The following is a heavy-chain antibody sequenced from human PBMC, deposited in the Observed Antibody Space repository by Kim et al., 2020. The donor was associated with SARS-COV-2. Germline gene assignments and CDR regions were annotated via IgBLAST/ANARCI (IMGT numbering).Heavy chain of an antibody. CDR3: ARRRDGSGWPDYFDY. D-gene: IGHD6-19*01. J-gene: IGHJ4*02. V-gene: IGHV1-69*02. Sequence: QKFQGRVTITADKSTSTAYMELSSLRSEDTAVYYCARRRDGSGWPDYFDYWGQGTLVTVSS.